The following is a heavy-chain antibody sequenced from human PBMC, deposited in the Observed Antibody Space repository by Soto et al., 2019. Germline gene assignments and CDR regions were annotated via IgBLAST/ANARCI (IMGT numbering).Heavy chain of an antibody. CDR3: AKDRQFRSYYESAGHYNN. Sequence: EVLLLESGGGLVQPGGSLRLSCVASGFTFKNYDMRWVRQAPGKGLEWVSGISGSGAITYYADSVRGRFTISRDNSKYTLYLQLNSLRAEDTAIYYCAKDRQFRSYYESAGHYNNWGQGTLVTVSS. CDR1: GFTFKNYD. J-gene: IGHJ4*02. CDR2: ISGSGAIT. V-gene: IGHV3-23*01. D-gene: IGHD3-10*01.